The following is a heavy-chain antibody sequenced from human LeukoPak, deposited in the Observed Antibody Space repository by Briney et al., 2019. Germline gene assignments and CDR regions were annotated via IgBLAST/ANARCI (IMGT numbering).Heavy chain of an antibody. CDR1: GFSFSNYA. D-gene: IGHD3-9*01. V-gene: IGHV3-23*01. CDR2: TSGSGDTT. J-gene: IGHJ4*02. CDR3: ARDYRYHAH. Sequence: GGSLRLSCAAAGFSFSNYAMTWVRQAPGKGLEWVSTTSGSGDTTYHADSVKGRLTISRDNSKNTLYLQMNSLRAEDTAIYYCARDYRYHAHWDQGTLVTVSS.